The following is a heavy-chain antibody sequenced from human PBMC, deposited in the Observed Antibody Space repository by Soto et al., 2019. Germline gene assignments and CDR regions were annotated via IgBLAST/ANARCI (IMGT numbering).Heavy chain of an antibody. CDR3: ARQNIANCFDY. Sequence: SETLSLTCTVSGGSISSSYWSWIRQPPGMGLEWLAYVYYSGNTNYNPSLKSRVTISIDTSKNQFSLKLSSVTAADTAVYYCARQNIANCFDYWGQGTLVTVSS. V-gene: IGHV4-59*08. CDR1: GGSISSSY. CDR2: VYYSGNT. J-gene: IGHJ4*02. D-gene: IGHD3-16*02.